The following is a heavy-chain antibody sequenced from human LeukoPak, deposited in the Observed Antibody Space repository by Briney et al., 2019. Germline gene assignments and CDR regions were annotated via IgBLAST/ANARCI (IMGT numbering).Heavy chain of an antibody. J-gene: IGHJ4*02. CDR2: IDPSDSHT. D-gene: IGHD6-13*01. CDR1: GYSFTSYW. V-gene: IGHV5-10-1*01. CDR3: ASEIAAAGKGFDY. Sequence: GESLKISCKGSGYSFTSYWISWVRQMPGKGLEWMGRIDPSDSHTNYSPSFQGHVTISADKSISTAYLQWSSLKASDTAMYYCASEIAAAGKGFDYWGQGTLVTVSS.